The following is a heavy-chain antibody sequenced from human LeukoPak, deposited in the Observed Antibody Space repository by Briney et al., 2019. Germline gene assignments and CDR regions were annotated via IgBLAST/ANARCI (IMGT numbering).Heavy chain of an antibody. D-gene: IGHD5-18*01. J-gene: IGHJ3*02. CDR3: ARDSARGYSYGYNAFDI. CDR1: GYNFRSYG. V-gene: IGHV1-18*01. Sequence: ASVKVSCKASGYNFRSYGIGWVRQAPRQGLEWMGWITAGNGNTNYAQKVQGRVTMTTDTSTSTAYMELRSLRSDDTAMYFCARDSARGYSYGYNAFDIWGQGTMATVPS. CDR2: ITAGNGNT.